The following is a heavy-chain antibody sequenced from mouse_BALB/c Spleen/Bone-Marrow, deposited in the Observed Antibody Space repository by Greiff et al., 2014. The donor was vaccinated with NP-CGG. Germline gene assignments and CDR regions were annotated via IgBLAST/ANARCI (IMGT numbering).Heavy chain of an antibody. CDR2: IRNKANGYTT. V-gene: IGHV7-3*02. CDR3: ARDRGGLLFDY. CDR1: GFTFTDYY. Sequence: EVKLMESGGGLVQPGGSLRLSCATSGFTFTDYYMNWVRLPPGKALEWLGFIRNKANGYTTEYSASVKGRFTISRDNSQSILYLQMNTLRAEDSATYYCARDRGGLLFDYWGQGTTLTVSS. D-gene: IGHD1-1*01. J-gene: IGHJ2*01.